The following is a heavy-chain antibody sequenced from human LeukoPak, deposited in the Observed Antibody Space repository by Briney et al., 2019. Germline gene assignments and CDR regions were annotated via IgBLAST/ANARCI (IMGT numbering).Heavy chain of an antibody. CDR1: GGSISSYY. D-gene: IGHD5-12*01. Sequence: SETLSLTCTVSGGSISSYYWSWIRQPPGKGLEWIGYIYYSGRTNYNPSLKSRVTISLDTSKNQFSLKLSSVTAADTAVYYCARKYNGYGGWIDYWAQGTLVTVSS. V-gene: IGHV4-59*01. CDR2: IYYSGRT. J-gene: IGHJ4*02. CDR3: ARKYNGYGGWIDY.